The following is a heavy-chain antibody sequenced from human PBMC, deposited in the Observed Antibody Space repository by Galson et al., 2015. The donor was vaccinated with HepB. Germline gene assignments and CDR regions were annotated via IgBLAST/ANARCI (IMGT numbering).Heavy chain of an antibody. J-gene: IGHJ4*02. Sequence: SVKVSCKASGYTFTSYYMHWVRQAPGQGLEWMGRINPNSGDTNYAQKFQGRVTMTRDTSTSTAYMELSRLRSDDTAVYYCARNHYVERAVADGGFDYWGQGTLVTVSS. CDR1: GYTFTSYY. CDR3: ARNHYVERAVADGGFDY. V-gene: IGHV1-2*06. CDR2: INPNSGDT. D-gene: IGHD6-13*01.